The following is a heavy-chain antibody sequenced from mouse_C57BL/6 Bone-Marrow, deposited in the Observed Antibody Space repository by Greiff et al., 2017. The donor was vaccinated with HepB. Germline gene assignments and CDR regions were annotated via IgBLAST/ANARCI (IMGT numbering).Heavy chain of an antibody. D-gene: IGHD1-2*01. CDR3: ARVTTALEGDY. CDR1: GYTFTSYW. V-gene: IGHV1-55*01. J-gene: IGHJ2*01. Sequence: QVQLKQSGAELVKPGASVKMSCKASGYTFTSYWITWVKQRPGQGLEWIGDIYPGSGSTNYNEKFKSKATLTVDTSSSTAYMQLSSLTSEDSAVYYCARVTTALEGDYWGQGTTLTVSS. CDR2: IYPGSGST.